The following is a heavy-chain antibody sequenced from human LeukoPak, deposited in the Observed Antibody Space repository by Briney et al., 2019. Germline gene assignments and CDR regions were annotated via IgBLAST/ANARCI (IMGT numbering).Heavy chain of an antibody. J-gene: IGHJ2*01. CDR3: ARLLGSSGYAGDWYFDL. V-gene: IGHV4-4*07. CDR1: GASITRYY. CDR2: LYTNGTV. D-gene: IGHD3-22*01. Sequence: SETLSLTCSVSGASITRYYWTWIRQPVGKGLEWFGRLYTNGTVNYNPSLRSRVTMSRDTSRNQLSLKLTSVTAADTAVYYCARLLGSSGYAGDWYFDLWGPGALVTVSS.